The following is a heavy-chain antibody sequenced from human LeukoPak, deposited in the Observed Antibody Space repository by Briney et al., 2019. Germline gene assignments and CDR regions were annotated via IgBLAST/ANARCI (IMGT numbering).Heavy chain of an antibody. J-gene: IGHJ6*03. CDR2: INPNSSGT. D-gene: IGHD6-6*01. CDR1: GYTFTDYH. V-gene: IGHV1-2*02. CDR3: ARQYSSSSYYFYYMDV. Sequence: ASVKVSCKASGYTFTDYHMHWVRQAPGQGLEWMGWINPNSSGTNYAQKFQGRVTMTSDTSISTAYVELSRLRSDDTAVYYCARQYSSSSYYFYYMDVWGNGTTVTVSS.